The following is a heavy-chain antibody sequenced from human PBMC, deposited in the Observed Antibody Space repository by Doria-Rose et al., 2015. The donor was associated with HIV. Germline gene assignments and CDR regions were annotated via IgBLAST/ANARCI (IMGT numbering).Heavy chain of an antibody. CDR3: ARIKSSRWYHKYYFDF. Sequence: QVTLKESGPVLVKPTETLTLTCTVSGVSLSSPGMGVSWIRQPPGKALEWLANIFSDDERSYNTSLKSRLTISRGTYKSQVVLTMTDMDPVDTATYYCARIKSSRWYHKYYFDFRGQGSLVIVSA. CDR2: IFSDDER. D-gene: IGHD6-13*01. J-gene: IGHJ4*02. CDR1: GVSLSSPGMG. V-gene: IGHV2-26*01.